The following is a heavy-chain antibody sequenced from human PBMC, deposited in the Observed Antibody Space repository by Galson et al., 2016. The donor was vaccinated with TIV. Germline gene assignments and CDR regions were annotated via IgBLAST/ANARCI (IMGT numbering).Heavy chain of an antibody. CDR1: GFTFGGYG. CDR2: ISFDGSNK. V-gene: IGHV3-30*03. CDR3: ASDTSGYYLTAFDY. D-gene: IGHD3-22*01. J-gene: IGHJ4*02. Sequence: SLRLSCAASGFTFGGYGMHWVRQAPGKGLEWVALISFDGSNKYYADSVKGRFTISRGNSKNTLSLQTNSLSAEDTAVYYCASDTSGYYLTAFDYWGQGTLVTVSA.